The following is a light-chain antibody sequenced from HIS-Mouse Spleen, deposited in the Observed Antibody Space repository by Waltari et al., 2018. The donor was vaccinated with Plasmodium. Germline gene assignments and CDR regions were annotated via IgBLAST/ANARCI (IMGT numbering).Light chain of an antibody. CDR3: QQYNNWPT. CDR2: GAS. Sequence: EIVMTQSPATLSVSPGERATLSCRASPSVSSNFAWYQQKPGQAPRLLIYGASTRATGSPARFRGSGSETEFTLTISSIQSEDFAVYYCQQYNNWPTFGQGT. V-gene: IGKV3-15*01. CDR1: PSVSSN. J-gene: IGKJ5*01.